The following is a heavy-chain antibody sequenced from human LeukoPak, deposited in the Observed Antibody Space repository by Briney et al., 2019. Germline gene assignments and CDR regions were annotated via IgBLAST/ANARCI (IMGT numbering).Heavy chain of an antibody. Sequence: SETLSLTCAVYGGSFSGYYWSWIRQPPGKGLEWIGEINHSGSSNYNPSLKSRVTISVDTSKNQFSLKLSSVTAADTAVYYCARGSKPGYCSSTSCYRPHYYFMDVWGKGTTVTVSS. J-gene: IGHJ6*03. V-gene: IGHV4-34*01. CDR1: GGSFSGYY. CDR2: INHSGSS. D-gene: IGHD2-2*01. CDR3: ARGSKPGYCSSTSCYRPHYYFMDV.